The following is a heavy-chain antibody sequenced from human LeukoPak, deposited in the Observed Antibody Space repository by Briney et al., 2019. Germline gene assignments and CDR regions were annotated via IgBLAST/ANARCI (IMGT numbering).Heavy chain of an antibody. CDR1: GFTITDHH. CDR3: VRVVTTGSGWYHFEI. V-gene: IGHV3-72*01. J-gene: IGHJ4*02. CDR2: SKTTKPKSCSR. D-gene: IGHD6-13*01. Sequence: GGSLRLSCAASGFTITDHHMDWVRRAPGKGLEWVGRSKTTKPKSCSREYAASVKGRFTISRDDSKNSLYLQLNNLKTEDTAVYYCVRVVTTGSGWYHFEIWGQGTLVTVSS.